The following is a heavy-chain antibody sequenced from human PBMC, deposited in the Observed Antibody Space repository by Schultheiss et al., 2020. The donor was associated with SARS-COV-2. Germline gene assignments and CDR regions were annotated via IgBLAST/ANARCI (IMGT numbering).Heavy chain of an antibody. CDR2: IYWDDDK. Sequence: SWIRQPPGKGLEWLALIYWDDDKRYSPSLKTRLTISKDTSKNQVVLTMTNMDPVDTATYYCARISSGWYAFDIWGQGTMVTVSS. D-gene: IGHD6-19*01. J-gene: IGHJ3*02. V-gene: IGHV2-5*08. CDR3: ARISSGWYAFDI.